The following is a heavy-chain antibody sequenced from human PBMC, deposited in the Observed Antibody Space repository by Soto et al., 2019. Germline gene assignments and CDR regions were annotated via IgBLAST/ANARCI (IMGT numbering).Heavy chain of an antibody. CDR2: IYNSEYS. D-gene: IGHD3-10*01. V-gene: IGHV4-59*01. CDR3: ARDRGGGFGEFYGY. CDR1: GGSIRNYY. J-gene: IGHJ4*02. Sequence: ATLSLTCTVSGGSIRNYYWSWIRQPPGKGLEWIGYIYNSEYSNYNPSLKSRATISVDTSKNQFSLKLSSVTAADTAVYYCARDRGGGFGEFYGYWGQGTLVTVSS.